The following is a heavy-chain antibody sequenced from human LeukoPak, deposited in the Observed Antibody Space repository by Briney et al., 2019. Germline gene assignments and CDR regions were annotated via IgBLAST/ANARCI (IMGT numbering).Heavy chain of an antibody. J-gene: IGHJ6*03. CDR2: IQSRTYGGAT. CDR1: GFTFGDYG. D-gene: IGHD6-13*01. CDR3: ARGMYSSSWYDYYYYYMDV. V-gene: IGHV3-49*04. Sequence: PGGSLRLSCTTSGFTFGDYGMSWVRQAPGKGLEWVGFIQSRTYGGATQYVASVKGRFTISRDDSKSIAFLQMNSLKTEDTAVYYCARGMYSSSWYDYYYYYMDVWGKGTTVTVSS.